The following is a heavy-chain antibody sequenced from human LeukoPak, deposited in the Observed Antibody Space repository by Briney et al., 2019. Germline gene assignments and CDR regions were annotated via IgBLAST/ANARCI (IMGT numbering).Heavy chain of an antibody. CDR2: ISYDGSNT. CDR1: GFTFSSYA. CDR3: ARRSGIAVAGAFDY. D-gene: IGHD6-19*01. V-gene: IGHV3-30*04. Sequence: GGSLRLSCAASGFTFSSYAMHWVRQAPGKGLEWVAVISYDGSNTYYADSVKGRFTISRDNSKNTLYLQMNSLRAEDTAVYYCARRSGIAVAGAFDYWGQGTLVTVSS. J-gene: IGHJ4*02.